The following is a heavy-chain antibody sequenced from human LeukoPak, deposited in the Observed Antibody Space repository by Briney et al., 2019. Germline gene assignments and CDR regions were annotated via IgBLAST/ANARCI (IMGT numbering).Heavy chain of an antibody. CDR3: ARAGRHSSGPTL. Sequence: SETLSLTCTVSGGSISAYYWSWIRQPAGEGLEWIGHIYPSGNSNYNPSLKSRVTMSVDTSKNQFSLNLSSVTAADTAVYYCARAGRHSSGPTLWGQGTLVTVSS. D-gene: IGHD6-19*01. V-gene: IGHV4-4*07. J-gene: IGHJ1*01. CDR2: IYPSGNS. CDR1: GGSISAYY.